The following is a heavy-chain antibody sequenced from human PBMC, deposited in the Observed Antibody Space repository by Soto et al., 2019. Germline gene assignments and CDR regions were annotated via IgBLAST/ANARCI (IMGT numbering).Heavy chain of an antibody. D-gene: IGHD6-19*01. CDR1: GFTFSSYG. CDR3: VKDPSHDSGWLLNWFDP. Sequence: QVQLMESGGGVVQPGTSLRLSCAASGFTFSSYGMHWVRQAPGKGLEWVAAIINDESNKFYADSVKGRFTISRDISKNTLYLQMNSLRAEDTALYYCVKDPSHDSGWLLNWFDPWGQGSLVTVSS. CDR2: IINDESNK. V-gene: IGHV3-30*18. J-gene: IGHJ5*02.